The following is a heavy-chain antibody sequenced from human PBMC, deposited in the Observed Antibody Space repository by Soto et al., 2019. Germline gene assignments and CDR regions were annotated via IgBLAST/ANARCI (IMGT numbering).Heavy chain of an antibody. CDR2: ISAHNGNT. J-gene: IGHJ4*02. D-gene: IGHD3-10*01. CDR3: ARGRYGAY. CDR1: GYTFTSYG. V-gene: IGHV1-18*01. Sequence: QVHLVQSGAEVKKPGASVKVSCKGSGYTFTSYGITWVRQAPGQGLEWMGWISAHNGNTDYAQKLQGRVTVTRDTSPSTAYMELRSLRSDEPAVYYCARGRYGAYWGQGALVTVSS.